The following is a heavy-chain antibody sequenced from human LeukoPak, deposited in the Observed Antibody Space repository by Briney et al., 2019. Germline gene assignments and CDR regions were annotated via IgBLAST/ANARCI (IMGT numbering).Heavy chain of an antibody. V-gene: IGHV3-33*01. Sequence: PGGSLRLSCAASGFTFSSYGMHWVRQAPGKGLEWVAVIWYDGSNKYYADSVKGRSTISRDNSKNTLYLQMNSLRAEDTAVYYCARVPVVSDDAFDIWGQGTMVTVSS. CDR3: ARVPVVSDDAFDI. CDR1: GFTFSSYG. D-gene: IGHD2-15*01. J-gene: IGHJ3*02. CDR2: IWYDGSNK.